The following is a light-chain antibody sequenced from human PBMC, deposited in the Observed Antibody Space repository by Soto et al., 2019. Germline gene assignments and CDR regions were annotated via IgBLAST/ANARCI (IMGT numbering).Light chain of an antibody. V-gene: IGLV2-14*01. Sequence: QSALTQPASVSGSPGQSITISCTGTSSDVGGYNYVSWYQQHPGKAPKLMIYDVSNRPSGVSNRFSGSKSGNTATLTISGLQAEDEAAYYCSSDTSSSTVVFGGGTKLTVL. CDR3: SSDTSSSTVV. CDR2: DVS. CDR1: SSDVGGYNY. J-gene: IGLJ2*01.